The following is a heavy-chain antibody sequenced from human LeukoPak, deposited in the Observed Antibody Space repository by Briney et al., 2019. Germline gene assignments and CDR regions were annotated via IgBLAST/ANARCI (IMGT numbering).Heavy chain of an antibody. Sequence: GGSLRLSRAASGFTVGSIATSSVRQAPGKGLEWVSAISGSGGSTYYADSVKGRFTISRDNSKNTLYLQLSSLTAADTAVYYCAKDGVHDYGDYENSYSYMDVWGKGTTVTVSS. D-gene: IGHD4-17*01. CDR3: AKDGVHDYGDYENSYSYMDV. CDR1: GFTVGSIA. V-gene: IGHV3-23*01. CDR2: ISGSGGST. J-gene: IGHJ6*03.